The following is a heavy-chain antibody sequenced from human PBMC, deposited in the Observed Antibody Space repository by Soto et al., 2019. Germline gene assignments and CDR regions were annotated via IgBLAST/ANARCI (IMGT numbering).Heavy chain of an antibody. CDR2: IYRTGTT. Sequence: SETLSLTCAVSGGSISSGNWWTWVRQPPGKGLEWIGEIYRTGTTNYNPSLNSRVTISVDKSNNQFSLKLRSVTAADTAVYYCARDLAEAGRKGLDYWGQGTLVTVSS. V-gene: IGHV4-4*02. CDR3: ARDLAEAGRKGLDY. D-gene: IGHD6-19*01. J-gene: IGHJ4*02. CDR1: GGSISSGNW.